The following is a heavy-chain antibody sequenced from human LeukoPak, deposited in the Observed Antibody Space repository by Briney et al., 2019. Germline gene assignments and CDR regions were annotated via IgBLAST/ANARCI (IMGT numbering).Heavy chain of an antibody. CDR2: ISASGDST. V-gene: IGHV3-23*01. J-gene: IGHJ4*02. CDR1: GFTFRSYA. CDR3: ASFPRGDLAPIILDY. Sequence: PGGSLRLSCAASGFTFRSYAMTWVRQAPGKGLQWVSGISASGDSTNYADSVKGRFTISRDNSKNTLYLQLNSLRAEDTAVYYCASFPRGDLAPIILDYWGQGTLITVSS. D-gene: IGHD2-21*01.